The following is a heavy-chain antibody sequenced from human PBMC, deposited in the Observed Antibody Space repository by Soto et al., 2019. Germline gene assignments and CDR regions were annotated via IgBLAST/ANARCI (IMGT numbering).Heavy chain of an antibody. CDR2: INHSGST. D-gene: IGHD6-19*01. CDR1: GGSFSGYY. J-gene: IGHJ4*02. Sequence: TSETLSLTCAVYGGSFSGYYWSWIRQPPGKGLEWIGEINHSGSTNYNPSLKSRVTISVDTSKNQFSLKLSSVTAADTAVYYCARAGIAVAAPRDYWGQGTLVTVSS. CDR3: ARAGIAVAAPRDY. V-gene: IGHV4-34*01.